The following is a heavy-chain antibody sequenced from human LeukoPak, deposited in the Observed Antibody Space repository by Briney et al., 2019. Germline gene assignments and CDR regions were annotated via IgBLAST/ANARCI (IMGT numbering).Heavy chain of an antibody. CDR3: ASDRGQVGLFDY. V-gene: IGHV3-7*03. CDR1: GFTFSSYW. CDR2: IKEDGSEE. D-gene: IGHD1-26*01. Sequence: GGSLRLSCAASGFTFSSYWMSWVRQAPGKGLEWVANIKEDGSEEYHVDSVKGRFTISRDNAKNSLYLQMNNLRVEDTAVYYCASDRGQVGLFDYWGQGTLVTVSS. J-gene: IGHJ4*02.